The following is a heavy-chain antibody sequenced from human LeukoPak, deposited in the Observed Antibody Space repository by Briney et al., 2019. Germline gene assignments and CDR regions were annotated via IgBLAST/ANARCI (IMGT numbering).Heavy chain of an antibody. Sequence: GGSLRLSRAASGFTFSSYGMHWVRQAPGKGLEWVAFIRYDGSNKYYADSVKGRFTISRDNAKDSLYLQMNSLRADDTAIYYCARERGSGSYHPFDPWGQGTLAIVSS. D-gene: IGHD3-10*01. J-gene: IGHJ5*02. CDR2: IRYDGSNK. CDR3: ARERGSGSYHPFDP. CDR1: GFTFSSYG. V-gene: IGHV3-30*02.